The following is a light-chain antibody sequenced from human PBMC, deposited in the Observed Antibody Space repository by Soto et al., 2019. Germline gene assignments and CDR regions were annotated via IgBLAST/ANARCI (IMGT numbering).Light chain of an antibody. CDR1: QSVSSSY. V-gene: IGKV3-20*01. Sequence: EIVLTQSPGTLSLSPGERATISCRASQSVSSSYLAWYQQKPGQAPSLLIYDASSRATGIPDRFSGSGSGTEFTLTISRLQPEDFAVYYCQQYGSSPYIFGQGTKLEIK. CDR3: QQYGSSPYI. CDR2: DAS. J-gene: IGKJ2*01.